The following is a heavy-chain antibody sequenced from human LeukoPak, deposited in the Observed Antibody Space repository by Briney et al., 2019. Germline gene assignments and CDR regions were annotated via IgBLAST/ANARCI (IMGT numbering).Heavy chain of an antibody. CDR2: IIPIFGTA. Sequence: SVKVSCKASGGTFSSYAISWVRQAPGQGLEWMGGIIPIFGTANYAQKFQGRVTITADESTSTAYMELSSLRSEDTAVYYCAREELLFLEWLLFDYWGQGTLVTVSS. V-gene: IGHV1-69*01. CDR1: GGTFSSYA. D-gene: IGHD3-3*01. J-gene: IGHJ4*02. CDR3: AREELLFLEWLLFDY.